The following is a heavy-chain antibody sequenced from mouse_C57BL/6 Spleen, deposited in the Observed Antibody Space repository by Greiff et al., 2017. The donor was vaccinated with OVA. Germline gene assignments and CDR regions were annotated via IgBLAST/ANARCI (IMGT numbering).Heavy chain of an antibody. CDR3: ARELVWYFDV. V-gene: IGHV5-17*01. Sequence: EVMLVESGGGLVKPGGSLKLSCAASGFTFSDYGMHWVRQAPEKGLEWVAYISSGSSTIYYADTVKGRFTISRDNAKNTLFLQMTSLRSEDTAMYYCARELVWYFDVWGTGTTVTVSS. J-gene: IGHJ1*03. CDR2: ISSGSSTI. CDR1: GFTFSDYG.